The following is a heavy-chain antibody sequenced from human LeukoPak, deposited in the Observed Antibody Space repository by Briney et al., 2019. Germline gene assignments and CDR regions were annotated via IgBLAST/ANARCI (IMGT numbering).Heavy chain of an antibody. Sequence: SETLSLTCAVYGGSFNGYYWSWIRQPPGKGLEWIGSIYHSGSTYYNPSLKSRVTISVDTSKNQFSLKLSSVTAADTAVYYCARGPRPYYYYYYMDVWGKGTTVTVSS. CDR1: GGSFNGYY. CDR2: IYHSGST. V-gene: IGHV4-34*01. CDR3: ARGPRPYYYYYYMDV. J-gene: IGHJ6*03.